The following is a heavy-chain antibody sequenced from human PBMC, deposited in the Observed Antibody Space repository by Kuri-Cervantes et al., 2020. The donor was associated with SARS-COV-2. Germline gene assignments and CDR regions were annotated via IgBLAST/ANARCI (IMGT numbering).Heavy chain of an antibody. CDR2: IRSKANSYAT. J-gene: IGHJ4*02. V-gene: IGHV3-73*01. Sequence: GESLKISCATSGFTFSGSAMHWVRQASGKGLEWVGRIRSKANSYATAYAASVKGRFTISRDDSKNTAYLQMNSLKTEDTAVYYCARITIFGVVASQWGQGTLVTVSS. D-gene: IGHD3-3*01. CDR1: GFTFSGSA. CDR3: ARITIFGVVASQ.